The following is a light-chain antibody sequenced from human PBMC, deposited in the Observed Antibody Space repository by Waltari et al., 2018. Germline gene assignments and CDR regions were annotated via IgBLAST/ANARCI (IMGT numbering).Light chain of an antibody. J-gene: IGKJ4*01. V-gene: IGKV1-9*01. CDR1: QGISSH. CDR3: QQFSDYPLT. Sequence: IQLTPSPSSLSASVGDRVTITCRSSQGISSHLAWYQQNPGKAPKLLIYAASTLQSGVPSRFSGSGSGTDFTLTISSLQPEDFATYYCQQFSDYPLTFGGGTKVEIK. CDR2: AAS.